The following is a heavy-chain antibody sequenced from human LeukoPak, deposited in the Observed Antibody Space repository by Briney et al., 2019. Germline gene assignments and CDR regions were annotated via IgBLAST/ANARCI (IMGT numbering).Heavy chain of an antibody. Sequence: GGSLRLSCEASGFTFSSYWMHWVRQVPGEGLVWVSRINSDGSSTTYADSVKGRFTISRDNAKNTLNLQMNSLRVDDTAVYYCAREGRVTGYDFDYWGQGTLVTVSS. J-gene: IGHJ4*02. CDR1: GFTFSSYW. CDR2: INSDGSST. CDR3: AREGRVTGYDFDY. V-gene: IGHV3-74*03. D-gene: IGHD5-12*01.